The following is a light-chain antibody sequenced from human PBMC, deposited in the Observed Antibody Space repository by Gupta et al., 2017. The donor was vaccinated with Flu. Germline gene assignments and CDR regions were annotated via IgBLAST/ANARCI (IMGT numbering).Light chain of an antibody. V-gene: IGKV3-15*01. CDR1: RSVSSN. Sequence: EIVMTQFPVTLSVSPGERATLPCRASRSVSSNLAWYQQKPGQAPSLLIYGAANRSTGIAARFSGSGSGTEFTLTISSRQSEDFAVYYCRQYNNWPPSTFGQGTKLEIK. J-gene: IGKJ2*01. CDR3: RQYNNWPPST. CDR2: GAA.